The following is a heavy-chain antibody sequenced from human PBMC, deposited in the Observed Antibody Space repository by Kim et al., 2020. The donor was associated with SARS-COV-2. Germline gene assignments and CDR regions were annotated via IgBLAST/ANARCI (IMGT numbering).Heavy chain of an antibody. J-gene: IGHJ6*02. D-gene: IGHD2-2*01. Sequence: SETLSLTCTVSGGSISSYYWSWIRQPPGKGLEWIGYIYYSGSTNYNPSLNSRVTISVDTSTNQFSLKLSSVTAADTAVYYWAGGEIVVVPAAMRDNYYYYYGMDVWGQGNTVTVSS. CDR1: GGSISSYY. CDR2: IYYSGST. V-gene: IGHV4-59*01. CDR3: AGGEIVVVPAAMRDNYYYYYGMDV.